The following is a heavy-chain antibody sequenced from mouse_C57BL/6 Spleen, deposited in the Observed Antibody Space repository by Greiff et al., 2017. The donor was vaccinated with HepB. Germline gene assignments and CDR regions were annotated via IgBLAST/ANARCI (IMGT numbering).Heavy chain of an antibody. V-gene: IGHV1-15*01. D-gene: IGHD1-1*01. Sequence: QVQLKESGAELVRPGASVTLSCKASGYTFTDYEMHWVKQTPVHGLEWIGAIDPETGGTAYKQKFKGKAILTADKSSSTAYMELRSLTSEDSAVYYCTRVGFITTVPYWGQGTLVTVSA. CDR2: IDPETGGT. CDR1: GYTFTDYE. J-gene: IGHJ3*01. CDR3: TRVGFITTVPY.